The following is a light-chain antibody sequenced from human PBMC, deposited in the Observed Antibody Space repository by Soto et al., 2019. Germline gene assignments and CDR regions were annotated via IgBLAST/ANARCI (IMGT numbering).Light chain of an antibody. CDR2: DSS. CDR1: QSVSSTS. CDR3: QQYGGSPPKYT. V-gene: IGKV3-20*01. Sequence: EIVLTQSPGTLSLSPGERVALSCRASQSVSSTSIAWYQQKPGQAPRLLIYDSSSRATAIPDRFSGSGSGPDFTLTISRLEPEDFAVYYCQQYGGSPPKYTFGQGTKLEIK. J-gene: IGKJ2*01.